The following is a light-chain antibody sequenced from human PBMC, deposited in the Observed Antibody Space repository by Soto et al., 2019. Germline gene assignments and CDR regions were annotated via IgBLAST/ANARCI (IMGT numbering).Light chain of an antibody. CDR1: SSDVGGYNY. Sequence: QSALTQPASVSGSPGQSITISCTGTSSDVGGYNYVSWYQQHPGKAPKLMIYDVSNRPSGVSNRFSGSKSGNTASLTISGLQAEDEADYYRSSYTTSSTLIFGGGTKLTFL. J-gene: IGLJ2*01. CDR2: DVS. CDR3: SSYTTSSTLI. V-gene: IGLV2-14*01.